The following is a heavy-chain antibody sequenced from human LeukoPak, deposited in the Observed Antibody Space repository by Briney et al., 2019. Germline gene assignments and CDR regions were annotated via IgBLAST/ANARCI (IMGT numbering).Heavy chain of an antibody. Sequence: GGSLRLSCAASGFTFSTYWMSWVRQAPGKGLEWVANIKQDGSEKYYVGSVEGRFTISRDNAENSLYLQMNSLRAEDTAVYYCARKGYSYGGFDYWGQGTLVTVSS. CDR1: GFTFSTYW. CDR3: ARKGYSYGGFDY. D-gene: IGHD5-18*01. J-gene: IGHJ4*02. CDR2: IKQDGSEK. V-gene: IGHV3-7*01.